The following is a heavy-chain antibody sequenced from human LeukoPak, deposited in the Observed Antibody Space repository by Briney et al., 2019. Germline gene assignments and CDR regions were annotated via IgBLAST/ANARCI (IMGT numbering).Heavy chain of an antibody. CDR3: AKEGMGYYYDSSGYFDY. CDR1: GFTFSSYG. D-gene: IGHD3-22*01. Sequence: PGGSLRLSCAASGFTFSSYGIHWVRQAPGKGLEWVAFIRYDGSNKYYADSVKGRFTISRDNSKNTLYLQMNSLRAEDTAVYYCAKEGMGYYYDSSGYFDYWGQGTLVTVSS. J-gene: IGHJ4*02. CDR2: IRYDGSNK. V-gene: IGHV3-30*02.